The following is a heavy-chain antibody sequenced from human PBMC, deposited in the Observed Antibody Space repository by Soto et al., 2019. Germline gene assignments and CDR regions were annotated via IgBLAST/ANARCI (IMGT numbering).Heavy chain of an antibody. CDR1: GGAIGSHY. J-gene: IGHJ5*02. D-gene: IGHD3-3*01. V-gene: IGHV4-4*07. CDR3: ARGQRFYDWFDP. CDR2: IYSSGIT. Sequence: SETLSLTCTISGGAIGSHYCTWIRQPAGKGLEWIGRIYSSGITQYNPSLQSRVTMSLDTSKNHFSLRLESVTAADTAVYYCARGQRFYDWFDPWGQGTLVTVSS.